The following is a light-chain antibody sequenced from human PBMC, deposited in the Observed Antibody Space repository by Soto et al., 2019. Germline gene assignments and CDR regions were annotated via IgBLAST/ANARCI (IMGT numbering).Light chain of an antibody. CDR2: DVS. Sequence: QSVLTQPASVSGSPGQSITISCTGTSSDVGGYNYVSWYQHHPGKAPKPMIFDVSNRPSGVSNRFSGSKSGNTASLTISGLQPEDEADYYCSSYTTSNTRQIVFGTGTKVPVL. CDR1: SSDVGGYNY. V-gene: IGLV2-14*03. CDR3: SSYTTSNTRQIV. J-gene: IGLJ1*01.